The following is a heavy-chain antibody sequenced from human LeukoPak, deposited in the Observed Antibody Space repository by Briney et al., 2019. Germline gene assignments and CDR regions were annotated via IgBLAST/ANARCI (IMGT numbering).Heavy chain of an antibody. D-gene: IGHD4-11*01. Sequence: GGSLRLSCAAPGFTFSSYAMSWVRQAPGKGLEWVSAISGSGGSTYYADSVKGRFTISRDNSKNTLYLQMNSLRAEDTAVYYCAKDSNAPLYGMDVWGQGTTVTVSS. CDR2: ISGSGGST. J-gene: IGHJ6*02. V-gene: IGHV3-23*01. CDR3: AKDSNAPLYGMDV. CDR1: GFTFSSYA.